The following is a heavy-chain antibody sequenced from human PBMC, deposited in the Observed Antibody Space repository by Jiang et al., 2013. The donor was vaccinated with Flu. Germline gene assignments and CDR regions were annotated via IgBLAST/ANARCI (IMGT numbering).Heavy chain of an antibody. CDR1: DTPSPVM. CDR2: EPNSGNT. J-gene: IGHJ6*02. D-gene: IGHD2-2*01. Sequence: LVESGAEVKKPGAQXRSPARLLDTPSPVMISTGCDRPLDKGLSGWMDEPNSGNTGYAQKFQGRVTMTRNTSISTAYMELSSLRSEDTAVYYCARWRRSVVPAARYGMDVWGQGTTVTVSS. CDR3: ARWRRSVVPAARYGMDV. V-gene: IGHV1-8*01.